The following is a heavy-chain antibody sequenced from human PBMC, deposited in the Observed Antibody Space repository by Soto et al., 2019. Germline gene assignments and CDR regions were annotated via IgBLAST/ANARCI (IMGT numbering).Heavy chain of an antibody. J-gene: IGHJ3*02. CDR3: ARGVTSVVASKASGFDI. CDR1: GGTFSSYA. CDR2: IIPIFGTE. D-gene: IGHD2-15*01. V-gene: IGHV1-69*13. Sequence: SVKISCRASGGTFSSYAFSWVRQAPGQGLEWMGGIIPIFGTENYARKFQGRVTITADESTSTAYMELSSLRSEDTAGYYCARGVTSVVASKASGFDIWGQGTMATV.